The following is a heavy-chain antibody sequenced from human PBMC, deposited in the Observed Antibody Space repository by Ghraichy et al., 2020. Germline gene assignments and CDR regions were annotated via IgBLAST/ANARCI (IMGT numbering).Heavy chain of an antibody. CDR3: ARGGFYDSSGYYLIDY. D-gene: IGHD3-22*01. J-gene: IGHJ4*02. CDR1: GYTFTSYD. CDR2: MNPNSGNT. V-gene: IGHV1-8*01. Sequence: ASVKVSCQASGYTFTSYDINWVRQATGQGLEWVGWMNPNSGNTGYAQKFQGRVTMTRDTSISTAYMELSSLRSEDTAVYYCARGGFYDSSGYYLIDYWGQGTLVTVSS.